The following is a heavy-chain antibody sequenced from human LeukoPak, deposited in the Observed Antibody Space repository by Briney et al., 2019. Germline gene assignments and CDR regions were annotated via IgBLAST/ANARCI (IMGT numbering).Heavy chain of an antibody. CDR3: ARAAYSSSWYPQNWFDP. CDR1: GGSFSGYY. D-gene: IGHD6-13*01. V-gene: IGHV4-34*01. J-gene: IGHJ5*02. Sequence: SETLSLTCAVYGGSFSGYYWSWIRQSPGKGLEWIGEINHSGSTNYGPSLKSRVTISVDTSKNQFSLKLSSVTAADTAVYYCARAAYSSSWYPQNWFDPWGQGTLVTVSS. CDR2: INHSGST.